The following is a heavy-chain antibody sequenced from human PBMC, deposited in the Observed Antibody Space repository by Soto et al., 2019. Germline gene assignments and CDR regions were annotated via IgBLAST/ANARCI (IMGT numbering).Heavy chain of an antibody. D-gene: IGHD6-13*01. Sequence: GGSLRLSCAASGFTFSSYDMHWVRQATGKGLEWVSAIGTAGDTYYPGSVKGRFTISRENAKNSLYLQMNSLRAEDTAAYYCASGYSSSWYNAFDIWGQGTMVTVSS. CDR3: ASGYSSSWYNAFDI. J-gene: IGHJ3*02. V-gene: IGHV3-13*01. CDR2: IGTAGDT. CDR1: GFTFSSYD.